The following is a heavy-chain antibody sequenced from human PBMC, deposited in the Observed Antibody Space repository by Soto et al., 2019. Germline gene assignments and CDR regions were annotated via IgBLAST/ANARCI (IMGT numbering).Heavy chain of an antibody. CDR3: ARRVRLFRGSLDP. CDR2: INHSRNT. Sequence: LSLTCTVSGGSISSGRYYSSWIRQHPGKGLEWIGEINHSRNTYYNPSLTSRVTISVDTSKNHFSLKLTSVTAADTAVYYCARRVRLFRGSLDPWGEGTLVTGSS. D-gene: IGHD2-15*01. CDR1: GGSISSGRYY. J-gene: IGHJ5*02. V-gene: IGHV4-31*03.